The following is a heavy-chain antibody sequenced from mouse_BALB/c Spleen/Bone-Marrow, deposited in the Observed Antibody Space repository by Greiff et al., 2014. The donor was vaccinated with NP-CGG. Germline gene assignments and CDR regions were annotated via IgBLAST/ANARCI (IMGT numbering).Heavy chain of an antibody. J-gene: IGHJ4*01. Sequence: EVMLEEPGRGLVKPGGSLKLSCEASGFSFSDFYMYWVRQTPEKRLEWVGTISSGGSYIYYTESVKGLFTISRDDAKNTLSLQMSRLNSEDTAMYYGARDRGLQCDAYDYWGQGTPVTVSS. D-gene: IGHD3-1*01. CDR2: ISSGGSYI. CDR1: GFSFSDFY. CDR3: ARDRGLQCDAYDY. V-gene: IGHV5-4*02.